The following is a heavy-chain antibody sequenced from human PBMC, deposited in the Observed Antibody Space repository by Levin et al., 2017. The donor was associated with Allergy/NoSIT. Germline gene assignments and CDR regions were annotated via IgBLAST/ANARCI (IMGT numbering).Heavy chain of an antibody. CDR3: AKDRSGVVTALLDY. J-gene: IGHJ4*02. Sequence: SCAASGFTFDDYAMHWVRQAPGKGLEWVSSISWNSGSIVYADSVKGRFTISRDNAKNSLYLQMNRLRAEDTALYYCAKDRSGVVTALLDYWGQGTLVTVSS. D-gene: IGHD2-21*02. CDR1: GFTFDDYA. CDR2: ISWNSGSI. V-gene: IGHV3-9*01.